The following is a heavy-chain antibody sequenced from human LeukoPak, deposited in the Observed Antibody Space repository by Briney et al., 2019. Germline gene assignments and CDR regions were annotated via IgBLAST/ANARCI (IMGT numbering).Heavy chain of an antibody. J-gene: IGHJ4*02. CDR2: ISGSGGST. V-gene: IGHV3-23*01. CDR3: AKTTGYYYDSSGVFDY. Sequence: GGSLRLSCAASGFTFSSYAMSWVRQAPGKGLEWVSAISGSGGSTYYADSVKGRFTISRDNSKNTLYLQMNSLRAEDTAVYYCAKTTGYYYDSSGVFDYWGQGTLVTVSS. D-gene: IGHD3-22*01. CDR1: GFTFSSYA.